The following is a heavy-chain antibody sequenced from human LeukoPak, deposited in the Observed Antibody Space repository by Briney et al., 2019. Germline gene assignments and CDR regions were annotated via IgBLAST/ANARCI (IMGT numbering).Heavy chain of an antibody. CDR1: GFTFSSYG. CDR2: ISGSGGST. CDR3: AKDQYYYDSSGPADY. D-gene: IGHD3-22*01. J-gene: IGHJ4*02. V-gene: IGHV3-23*01. Sequence: GGSLRLSCAASGFTFSSYGMSWVRQAPGKGLEWVSAISGSGGSTYYADSVKGRFTISRDNSKNTLYLQMNSLRAEDTAVYYCAKDQYYYDSSGPADYWGQGTLVTVSS.